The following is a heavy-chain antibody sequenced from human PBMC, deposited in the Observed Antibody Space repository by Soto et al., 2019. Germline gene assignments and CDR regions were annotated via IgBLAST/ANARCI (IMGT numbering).Heavy chain of an antibody. CDR1: GGSISSSSYY. CDR3: ARLIREYCGGDCYTPPDY. CDR2: IYYSGST. J-gene: IGHJ4*02. Sequence: QLQLQESGPGLVKPSETLSLTCTVSGGSISSSSYYWGWIRQPPGKGLGWIGSIYYSGSTYYNPSLKSRVTISVDTSKNQFSLKLSSVTAADTAVYYCARLIREYCGGDCYTPPDYWGQGTLVTVSS. V-gene: IGHV4-39*01. D-gene: IGHD2-21*02.